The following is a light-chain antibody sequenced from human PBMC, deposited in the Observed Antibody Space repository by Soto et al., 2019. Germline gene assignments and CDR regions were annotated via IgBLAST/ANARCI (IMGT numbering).Light chain of an antibody. CDR1: NIGSKS. V-gene: IGLV3-21*04. Sequence: SYELTQPPSVSVAPGKTARITCGGNNIGSKSVHWYQQKPGQAPVLVIYYDSDRPSGIPERFSGSNSGNTATLTISRVEAGDEADYYCQVGDSSSVVFGGGTKLTVL. CDR3: QVGDSSSVV. CDR2: YDS. J-gene: IGLJ2*01.